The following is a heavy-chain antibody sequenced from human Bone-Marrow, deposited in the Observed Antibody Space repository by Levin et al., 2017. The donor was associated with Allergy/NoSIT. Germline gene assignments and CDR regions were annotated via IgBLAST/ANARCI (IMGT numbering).Heavy chain of an antibody. CDR2: FYFGGST. V-gene: IGHV4-39*01. CDR1: GDSITSNLYY. Sequence: SETLSLTCGVSGDSITSNLYYWAWLRQPPGTGLEWIGSFYFGGSTYYNSSLESRVGISLDTSKNQYSLELTSVTAADTAVYYCARRTCGGTTCYDHRGWFDPWGQGTLVTVSS. CDR3: ARRTCGGTTCYDHRGWFDP. J-gene: IGHJ5*02. D-gene: IGHD2-2*01.